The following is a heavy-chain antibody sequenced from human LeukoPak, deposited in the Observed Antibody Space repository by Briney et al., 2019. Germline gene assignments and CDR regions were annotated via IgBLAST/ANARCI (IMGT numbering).Heavy chain of an antibody. Sequence: GGSLRLSCAASGFIFSDYALHWVRQTPGKGLEWVALISHDGDITYYAGSVRGRFTISRDNSKNTLFLQMSRLRPEDTAVYYCASPRSGDHASWGQGTLVTVSS. D-gene: IGHD4-17*01. CDR2: ISHDGDIT. CDR1: GFIFSDYA. J-gene: IGHJ4*02. CDR3: ASPRSGDHAS. V-gene: IGHV3-30*04.